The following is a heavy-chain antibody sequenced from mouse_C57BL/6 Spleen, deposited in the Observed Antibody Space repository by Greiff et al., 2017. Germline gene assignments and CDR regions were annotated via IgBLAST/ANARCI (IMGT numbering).Heavy chain of an antibody. V-gene: IGHV1-52*01. CDR2: IDPSDSET. Sequence: VQLQQSGAELVRPGSSVKLSCKASGYTFTSYWMHWVQQRPIQGLEWIGNIDPSDSETHYNQKFKDKATLTVDKSSSTAYMQLSSLTSEDSAVDYCARGGGYDDLAWFAYWGQGTLVTVSA. CDR3: ARGGGYDDLAWFAY. D-gene: IGHD2-2*01. CDR1: GYTFTSYW. J-gene: IGHJ3*01.